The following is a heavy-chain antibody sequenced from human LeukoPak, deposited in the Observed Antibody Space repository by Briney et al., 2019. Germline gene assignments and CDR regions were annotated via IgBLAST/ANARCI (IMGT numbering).Heavy chain of an antibody. V-gene: IGHV3-7*01. CDR1: GFTLSSDW. CDR3: ARGRYSSRSGGYYFDI. CDR2: IKKDGFEK. Sequence: GGSLRLSCVVSGFTLSSDWMSWVRQAPGKGLEWVANIKKDGFEKYYVESVKGRFTISRDNAKNSLSLQMNSLRAEDTAVYYCARGRYSSRSGGYYFDIWGQGPWSPSPQ. J-gene: IGHJ4*02. D-gene: IGHD2-2*01.